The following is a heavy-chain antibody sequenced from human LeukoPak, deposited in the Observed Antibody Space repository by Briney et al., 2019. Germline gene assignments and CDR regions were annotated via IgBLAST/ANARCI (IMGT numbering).Heavy chain of an antibody. CDR1: GGSFSGYY. V-gene: IGHV4-34*01. J-gene: IGHJ3*02. D-gene: IGHD2-8*02. Sequence: PSETPSLTCAVYGGSFSGYYWSWIRQPPGKGLEWIGEINHSGSTNYNPSLKSRVTISVDTSKNQFSLKLSSVTAADTAVYYCARAGYCTGGVCYPDAFDIWGQGTMVTVSS. CDR3: ARAGYCTGGVCYPDAFDI. CDR2: INHSGST.